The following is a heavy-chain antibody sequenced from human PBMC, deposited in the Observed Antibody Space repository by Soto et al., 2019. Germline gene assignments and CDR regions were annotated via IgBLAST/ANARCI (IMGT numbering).Heavy chain of an antibody. D-gene: IGHD3-22*01. CDR1: EFTFSTYS. CDR3: ARVVWDYYDSSAYRYFDY. Sequence: EVQLVESGGGLVKPGGSLRLSCAASEFTFSTYSMNWVRQAPGKGLEWVSSISSSSTYIYYTDSVKGRFTISRDNAKNSLYLQMNGLRAEDTAVYYCARVVWDYYDSSAYRYFDYWGQGTLVTVSS. J-gene: IGHJ4*02. CDR2: ISSSSTYI. V-gene: IGHV3-21*01.